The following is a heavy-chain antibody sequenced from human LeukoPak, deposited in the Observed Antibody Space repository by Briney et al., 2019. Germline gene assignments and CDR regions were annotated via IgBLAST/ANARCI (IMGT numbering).Heavy chain of an antibody. D-gene: IGHD6-6*01. Sequence: GGSLRLSCATSGFTLSLAWMHWVRQAPGKGLEWVSRIKYDGSYTNYADSVKGRFTVSRDNAKNTLYLQVNNLRAEDTAVYYCARGPNSNWSGLDFWGQGTLLTVSS. CDR1: GFTLSLAW. V-gene: IGHV3-74*01. CDR2: IKYDGSYT. CDR3: ARGPNSNWSGLDF. J-gene: IGHJ4*02.